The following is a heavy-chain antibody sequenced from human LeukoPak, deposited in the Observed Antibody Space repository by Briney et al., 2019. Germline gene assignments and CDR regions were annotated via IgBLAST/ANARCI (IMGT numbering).Heavy chain of an antibody. D-gene: IGHD3-9*01. J-gene: IGHJ2*01. Sequence: PSETLSLTCTVSGGSISSSSYYWSWIRQPPGKGLEWIVYIYYSGSTNYNPSLKSRVTISVDTSKNQFSLRLNSVTAADTAVYYCARPYYDILTGYFWYFDLWGRGTLVTVSS. CDR2: IYYSGST. CDR3: ARPYYDILTGYFWYFDL. CDR1: GGSISSSSYY. V-gene: IGHV4-61*05.